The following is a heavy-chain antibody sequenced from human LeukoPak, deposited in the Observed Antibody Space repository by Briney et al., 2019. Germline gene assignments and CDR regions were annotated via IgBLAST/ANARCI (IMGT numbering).Heavy chain of an antibody. J-gene: IGHJ4*02. Sequence: ASVTVSCKASGGTFSSYAISWVRQAPGQGLEWMGGIIPIFGTANYAQKFQGRVTITADESTSTAYMELSSLRSEDTAVYYCARYYYDSSGFHPLDYWGQGTLVTVSP. CDR2: IIPIFGTA. V-gene: IGHV1-69*13. D-gene: IGHD3-22*01. CDR3: ARYYYDSSGFHPLDY. CDR1: GGTFSSYA.